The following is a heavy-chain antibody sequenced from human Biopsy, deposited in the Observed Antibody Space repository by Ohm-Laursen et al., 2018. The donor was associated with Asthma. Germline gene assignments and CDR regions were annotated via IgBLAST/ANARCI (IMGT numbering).Heavy chain of an antibody. J-gene: IGHJ3*02. D-gene: IGHD3-22*01. CDR1: GLVFIKRG. CDR2: VSPAGHIK. CDR3: ARQSGQDYGDSSGFDI. V-gene: IGHV3-30*03. Sequence: SLSSSFPPSGLVFIKRGWPWVGPGQARGLGWVALVSPAGHIKYYEDSVKGRFTISRDNSRNRLYLQINRLTVEDSAVYFCARQSGQDYGDSSGFDIWGQGTKVAVSS.